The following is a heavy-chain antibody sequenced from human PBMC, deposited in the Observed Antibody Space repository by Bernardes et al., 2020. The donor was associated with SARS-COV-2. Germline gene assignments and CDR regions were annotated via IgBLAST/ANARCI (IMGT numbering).Heavy chain of an antibody. CDR3: ARDLRTEYRSGWPLDY. Sequence: GSLRLSCAASGFSFSSYGMHWVRQAPGKGLEWVAVISYDESNKYYADSVKGRFTISRDNFKNTLYLQMNSLRGEDTAVYYCARDLRTEYRSGWPLDYWGQGTLVTVSS. CDR2: ISYDESNK. J-gene: IGHJ4*02. V-gene: IGHV3-30*12. D-gene: IGHD6-19*01. CDR1: GFSFSSYG.